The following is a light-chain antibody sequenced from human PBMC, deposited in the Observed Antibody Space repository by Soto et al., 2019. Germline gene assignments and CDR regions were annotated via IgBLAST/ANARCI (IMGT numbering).Light chain of an antibody. Sequence: DIQMTQSPSTLSASVVYIVTITCRASQSISSWLAWYQQKPGKAPKVLIFDASSLESGVPSRFSGSGSATEFTLTISSLQPDDFATYYCQQYSTYPWKFGQGTKVDIK. V-gene: IGKV1-5*01. CDR3: QQYSTYPWK. CDR2: DAS. CDR1: QSISSW. J-gene: IGKJ1*01.